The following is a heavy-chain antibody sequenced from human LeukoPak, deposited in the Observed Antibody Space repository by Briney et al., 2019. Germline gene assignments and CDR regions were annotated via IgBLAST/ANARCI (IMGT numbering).Heavy chain of an antibody. Sequence: GGSLRLSCAASGFTFSSYAMHWVRQAPGKGLEWVAVISYDGSNKYYADSVKGRFTISRDNSKNTLYLQMNSLRAEDTAVYYCASSDTAMVNWFDPWGQGTLVTVSS. CDR2: ISYDGSNK. D-gene: IGHD5-18*01. CDR3: ASSDTAMVNWFDP. CDR1: GFTFSSYA. V-gene: IGHV3-30-3*01. J-gene: IGHJ5*02.